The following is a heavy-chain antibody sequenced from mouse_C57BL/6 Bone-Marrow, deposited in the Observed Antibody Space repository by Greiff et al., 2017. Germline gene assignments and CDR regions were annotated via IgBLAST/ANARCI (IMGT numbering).Heavy chain of an antibody. V-gene: IGHV1-64*01. CDR3: AIYYDCGAWFAY. J-gene: IGHJ3*01. CDR2: IHPNSGST. Sequence: QVQLQQPGAELVKPGASVTLSCKASGYSFTSYWMHWVKQRPGQGLEWIGMIHPNSGSTNYNEKFKSKGTLTVDKSSSTAYMQLSRLTSEDSSVYYLAIYYDCGAWFAYWGQGPLVTVSA. D-gene: IGHD2-4*01. CDR1: GYSFTSYW.